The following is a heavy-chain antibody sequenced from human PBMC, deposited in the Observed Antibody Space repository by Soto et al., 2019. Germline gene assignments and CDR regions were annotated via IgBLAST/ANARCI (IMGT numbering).Heavy chain of an antibody. CDR1: GGSISTYY. Sequence: SETLSLTCTVSGGSISTYYWSWIRQPPGKGLEWIGYIYYSGSTNYNPSLKSRVTISVDTSKNQFSLKLSSVTAADTAVYYCARSQLRTCSSTSCYHFDYWGQGTLVT. J-gene: IGHJ4*02. D-gene: IGHD2-2*01. CDR3: ARSQLRTCSSTSCYHFDY. V-gene: IGHV4-59*08. CDR2: IYYSGST.